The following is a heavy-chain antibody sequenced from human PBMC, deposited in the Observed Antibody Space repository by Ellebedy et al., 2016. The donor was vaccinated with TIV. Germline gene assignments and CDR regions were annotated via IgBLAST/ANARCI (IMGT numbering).Heavy chain of an antibody. CDR3: ARVGRLFPHGIGVTGFDF. J-gene: IGHJ4*02. D-gene: IGHD6-19*01. CDR2: ITTNNGKT. CDR1: GGTFSSYV. V-gene: IGHV1-18*01. Sequence: ASVKVSCKASGGTFSSYVINWVRQAPGQGLEWMGWITTNNGKTTYAQSLQGRVTMTTDTSRNTAYMELRSLGSNDTAIYYYARVGRLFPHGIGVTGFDFWGQGSLVTVSS.